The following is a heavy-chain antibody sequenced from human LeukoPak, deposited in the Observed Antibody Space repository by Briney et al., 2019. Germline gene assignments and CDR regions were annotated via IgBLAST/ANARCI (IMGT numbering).Heavy chain of an antibody. CDR2: ISYDGSNK. CDR1: GFTFNSYA. J-gene: IGHJ3*02. D-gene: IGHD6-25*01. Sequence: GRSLRLSCAASGFTFNSYAMHWVRQAPGKGLEWVAVISYDGSNKYYADSVKGRFTISRDNSKNTLYLQMNSLRAEDTAVYYCASQRLAAGAFDIWGQGTMVTVSS. V-gene: IGHV3-30*01. CDR3: ASQRLAAGAFDI.